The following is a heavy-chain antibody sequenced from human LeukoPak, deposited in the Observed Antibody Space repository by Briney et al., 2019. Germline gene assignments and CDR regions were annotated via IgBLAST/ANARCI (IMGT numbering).Heavy chain of an antibody. CDR2: ISYSGST. CDR3: ARSGYYYDSSGFFPTLDY. D-gene: IGHD3-22*01. Sequence: PSETLSLTCAVSGGSVSSGGYSWNWIRQPPGKGLEWIGYISYSGSTYYNPSLKSRVTISVDTSKNQFSLKLSSVTAADTAVYYCARSGYYYDSSGFFPTLDYWGQGTLVTVSS. V-gene: IGHV4-30-4*07. CDR1: GGSVSSGGYS. J-gene: IGHJ4*02.